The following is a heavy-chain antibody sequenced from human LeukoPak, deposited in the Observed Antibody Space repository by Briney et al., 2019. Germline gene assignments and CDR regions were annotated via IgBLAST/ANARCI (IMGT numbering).Heavy chain of an antibody. V-gene: IGHV3-21*05. D-gene: IGHD6-13*01. J-gene: IGHJ4*02. Sequence: GGSLRLSCAASGFTFSSYSMNWVRQAPGKGLEWVSYISSSSSYIYYADSVKGRFTISRDNAKNSLYLQMNSLRAEDTAVYYCARHQGRSSSWYRSPFDYWGQGTLVTVSS. CDR1: GFTFSSYS. CDR2: ISSSSSYI. CDR3: ARHQGRSSSWYRSPFDY.